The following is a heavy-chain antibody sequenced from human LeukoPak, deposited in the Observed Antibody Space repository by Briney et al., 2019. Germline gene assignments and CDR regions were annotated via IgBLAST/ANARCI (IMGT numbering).Heavy chain of an antibody. CDR1: GFTFSTYA. CDR2: FSGSGANT. J-gene: IGHJ4*02. D-gene: IGHD3-9*01. V-gene: IGHV3-23*01. CDR3: AKERAGYINPYYFDY. Sequence: SGGSLRLSCAASGFTFSTYAMSWVRQAPGKGLEWVSTFSGSGANTYYADSVRGRFTISRDNSKNTLYLHMNSLRAEDTAVYYCAKERAGYINPYYFDYWGQGTLVTVSS.